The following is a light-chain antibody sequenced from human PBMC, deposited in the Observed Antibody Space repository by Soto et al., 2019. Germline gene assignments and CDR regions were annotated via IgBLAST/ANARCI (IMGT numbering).Light chain of an antibody. CDR1: QTISTW. CDR3: HSRA. V-gene: IGKV1-5*01. J-gene: IGKJ5*01. Sequence: DIQMTQSPSTLSAAVGDRVTITCRASQTISTWLAWYQQKPGNAPKLLIYDASSLESGVPSRFSGSGSGTEFTLTISSLQPEDFATYYCHSRAFGQGTRLEIK. CDR2: DAS.